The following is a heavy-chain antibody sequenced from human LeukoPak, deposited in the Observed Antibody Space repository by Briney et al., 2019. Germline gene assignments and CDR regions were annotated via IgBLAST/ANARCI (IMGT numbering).Heavy chain of an antibody. D-gene: IGHD3-10*01. V-gene: IGHV3-30*02. CDR1: GFTFDSYG. Sequence: PGGSLRLSCAASGFTFDSYGFHWVRQAPGKGLEWVAFIRYAGGETFYADSVKGRFTISSDNSKNTLFLQMNSLRVEDTATYYCAKDLIRDVWFGESWGQGTLVTVSS. CDR3: AKDLIRDVWFGES. CDR2: IRYAGGET. J-gene: IGHJ5*02.